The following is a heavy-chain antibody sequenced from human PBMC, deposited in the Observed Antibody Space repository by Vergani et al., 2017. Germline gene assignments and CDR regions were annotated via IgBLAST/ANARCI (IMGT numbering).Heavy chain of an antibody. Sequence: VQLLESGGGLVQPGGSLRLSCAASGFTFSSYAMHWVRQAPGKGLEWVAVISYDGSNKYYADSVKGRFTISRDNSKNTLYLQMNSLRAEDTAVYYCASDVVDTAMVTWFDPWGQGTLVTVSS. V-gene: IGHV3-30-3*01. CDR1: GFTFSSYA. CDR3: ASDVVDTAMVTWFDP. D-gene: IGHD5-18*01. J-gene: IGHJ5*02. CDR2: ISYDGSNK.